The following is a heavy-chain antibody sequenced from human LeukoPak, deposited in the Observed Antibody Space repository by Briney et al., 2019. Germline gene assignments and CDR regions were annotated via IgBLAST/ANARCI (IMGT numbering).Heavy chain of an antibody. CDR3: AKTLRVMDV. CDR2: ISYDGSNK. V-gene: IGHV3-30*18. CDR1: GFTFSSYG. J-gene: IGHJ6*02. Sequence: GGSLRHSCAASGFTFSSYGMHWVRQAPGKGLEWVAVISYDGSNKYYADSVKGRFTISRDNSKNTLYLQMNSLRAEGTAVYYCAKTLRVMDVWGQGTTVTVSS.